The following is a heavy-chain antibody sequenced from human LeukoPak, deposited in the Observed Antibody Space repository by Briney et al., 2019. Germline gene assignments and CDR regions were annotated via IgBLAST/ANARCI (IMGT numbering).Heavy chain of an antibody. V-gene: IGHV1-8*01. J-gene: IGHJ4*02. D-gene: IGHD6-19*01. Sequence: ASVKVSCKPSGYTFTTSDINWVRQATGQGLEWMGWMNPNSGNTGYAQKFQGRVTITADESTSTAYMELSSLRSEDTAVYYCARDIAVAGTDYFDYWGQGTLVTVSS. CDR1: GYTFTTSD. CDR2: MNPNSGNT. CDR3: ARDIAVAGTDYFDY.